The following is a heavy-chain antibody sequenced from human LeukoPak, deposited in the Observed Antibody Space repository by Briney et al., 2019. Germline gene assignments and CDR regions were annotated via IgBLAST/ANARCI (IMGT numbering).Heavy chain of an antibody. CDR2: IIGNGDST. CDR3: AKGSKGTYDY. J-gene: IGHJ4*02. V-gene: IGHV3-23*01. CDR1: GFTFSSYV. Sequence: GGSLRLSCVASGFTFSSYVMTWVRQAPGKGLEWVSSIIGNGDSTSYADSVKGRFTISRDNSKNTLYLQMNSLRAEDTAIYYCAKGSKGTYDYWGQGTLVTVSS.